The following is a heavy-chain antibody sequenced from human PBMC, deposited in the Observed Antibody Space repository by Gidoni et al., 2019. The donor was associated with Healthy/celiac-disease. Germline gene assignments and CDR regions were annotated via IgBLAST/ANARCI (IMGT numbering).Heavy chain of an antibody. Sequence: QVQLQQWGAGLLKPSETLSLTCAVYGGSFSGYYWSWIRQPPGKGLEWIGEIKHSGSTNYNPSLNSRVTISVDTSKNQFSLKLSSVTAADTAVYYGARGLSVTTVVTLDYWGQGTLVTVSS. CDR3: ARGLSVTTVVTLDY. D-gene: IGHD4-17*01. J-gene: IGHJ4*02. CDR1: GGSFSGYY. CDR2: IKHSGST. V-gene: IGHV4-34*01.